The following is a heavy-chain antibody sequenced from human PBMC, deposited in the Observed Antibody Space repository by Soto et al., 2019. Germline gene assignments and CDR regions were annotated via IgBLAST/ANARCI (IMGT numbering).Heavy chain of an antibody. CDR1: GFTFSSYA. CDR3: ARDASRRPGILQH. CDR2: ISYDGSNK. V-gene: IGHV3-30-3*01. Sequence: GGSLRLSCAASGFTFSSYAMHWVRQAPGKGLEWVAVISYDGSNKYYADSVKGRFTISRDNSKNTLYLQMNSLRAEDTAVYYCARDASRRPGILQHWGQGTLVTVSS. J-gene: IGHJ1*01. D-gene: IGHD1-20*01.